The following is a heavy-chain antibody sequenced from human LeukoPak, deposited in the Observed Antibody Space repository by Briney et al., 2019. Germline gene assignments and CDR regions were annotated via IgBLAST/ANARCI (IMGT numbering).Heavy chain of an antibody. D-gene: IGHD4-17*01. J-gene: IGHJ6*03. CDR2: ISSSGSTI. Sequence: GGSLRLSCAASGFTFSTYSMNWVRQAPGKGLEWVSYISSSGSTIYYAGSVKGRFTISRDNAKNSLYLQMNSLRAEDTAVYYCARGATVWARMDVWGKGTTVTVSS. CDR1: GFTFSTYS. CDR3: ARGATVWARMDV. V-gene: IGHV3-48*04.